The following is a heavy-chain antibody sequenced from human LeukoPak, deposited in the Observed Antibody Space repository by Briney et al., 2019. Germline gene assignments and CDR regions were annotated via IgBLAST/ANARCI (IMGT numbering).Heavy chain of an antibody. CDR3: ARDSGSYYGVDY. CDR2: IYTSGST. V-gene: IGHV4-61*02. CDR1: GGSISSGGYY. D-gene: IGHD1-26*01. Sequence: PSQTLSLTCTVSGGSISSGGYYWSWIRQPAGKGLEWIGRIYTSGSTNYNPSLKSRVTISVDTSKNQFSLKLSSVTAADTAVYYCARDSGSYYGVDYWGQGTLVTVSS. J-gene: IGHJ4*02.